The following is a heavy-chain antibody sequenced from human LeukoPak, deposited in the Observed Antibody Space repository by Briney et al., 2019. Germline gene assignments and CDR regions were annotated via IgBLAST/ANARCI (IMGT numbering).Heavy chain of an antibody. CDR2: IVVGSGNT. CDR1: GFTFTSPA. CDR3: AAFDSSGYYFAY. D-gene: IGHD3-22*01. Sequence: GTSVKVSCKASGFTFTSPAMQWVRHARGQRREWIGWIVVGSGNTNYAQTFQERVTITRDMSTSTAYMELSSLRSEDTAVYYCAAFDSSGYYFAYWGQGTLVTVSS. V-gene: IGHV1-58*02. J-gene: IGHJ4*02.